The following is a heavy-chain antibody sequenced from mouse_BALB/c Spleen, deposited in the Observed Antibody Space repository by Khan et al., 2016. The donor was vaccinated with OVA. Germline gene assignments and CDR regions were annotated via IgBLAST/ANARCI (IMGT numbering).Heavy chain of an antibody. D-gene: IGHD2-3*01. V-gene: IGHV1S132*01. CDR3: ARDGPDGAWFVY. Sequence: QVQLQQSGTELVRPGASVKLSCKTSGYIFTSYWIHWVKQRSGQGLEWIARIYPGTNSTYYNEKFKGKATLTADKSSSTAYMQLSTLKSEDSAVYFCARDGPDGAWFVYWGQGTLVTVSA. CDR2: IYPGTNST. CDR1: GYIFTSYW. J-gene: IGHJ3*01.